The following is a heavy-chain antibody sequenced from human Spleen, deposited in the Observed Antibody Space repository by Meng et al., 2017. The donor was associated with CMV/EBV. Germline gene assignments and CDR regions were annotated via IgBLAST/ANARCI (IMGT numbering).Heavy chain of an antibody. J-gene: IGHJ4*02. V-gene: IGHV1-2*02. CDR3: ARVRNYYDSSGEFDY. D-gene: IGHD3-22*01. CDR1: GYTFSGYY. CDR2: INPRTGGT. Sequence: ASVKVSCKASGYTFSGYYMHWVRQAPGQGLEWMGWINPRTGGTHYAQKFQGRVTMTRDTSVNTAYMEVRSLTSDDTAMYYCARVRNYYDSSGEFDYWGQGTLVTVSS.